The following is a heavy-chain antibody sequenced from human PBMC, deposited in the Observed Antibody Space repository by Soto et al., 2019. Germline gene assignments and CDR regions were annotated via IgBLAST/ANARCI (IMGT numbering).Heavy chain of an antibody. CDR2: TIPVFDTV. V-gene: IGHV1-69*01. D-gene: IGHD3-22*01. J-gene: IGHJ4*02. CDR3: ARGVSGYVWSNEF. Sequence: QEQLVQSGAEVKKSGSSVKVSCKDTGGLFSSYAVSWVRKAPGQGLEWMGGTIPVFDTVYYAQKFQGRVTITADESTNTAYMELSSLRSEDTAMYYCARGVSGYVWSNEFWGQGTLVTVSS. CDR1: GGLFSSYA.